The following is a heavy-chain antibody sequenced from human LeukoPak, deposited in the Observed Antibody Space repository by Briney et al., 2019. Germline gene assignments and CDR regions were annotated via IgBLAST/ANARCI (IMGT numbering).Heavy chain of an antibody. Sequence: PGGSLRLSCAASGFTFSSYAMSWVRQAPGKGLEWVSGISGSGTSTYYADSVKGRFTISRDNSKNTLYLQMNSQRAEDTAIYYCAKDHEITMIRGVMYYFDYWGQGTLVTVSS. J-gene: IGHJ4*02. CDR2: ISGSGTST. D-gene: IGHD3-10*01. CDR1: GFTFSSYA. CDR3: AKDHEITMIRGVMYYFDY. V-gene: IGHV3-23*01.